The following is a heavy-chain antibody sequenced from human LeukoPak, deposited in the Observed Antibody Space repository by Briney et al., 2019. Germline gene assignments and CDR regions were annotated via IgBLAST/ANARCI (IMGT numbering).Heavy chain of an antibody. CDR3: ATVQASGSPLGAFDI. D-gene: IGHD1-26*01. CDR1: GYTLTELS. V-gene: IGHV1-24*01. CDR2: FDPEDGET. Sequence: ASVKVSCMVSGYTLTELSMHWVRQAPGKGLEWMGGFDPEDGETIYAQKFQGRVTMTEDTSTDTAYMELSSLRSEDTAVYYCATVQASGSPLGAFDIWGQGTMVTVSS. J-gene: IGHJ3*02.